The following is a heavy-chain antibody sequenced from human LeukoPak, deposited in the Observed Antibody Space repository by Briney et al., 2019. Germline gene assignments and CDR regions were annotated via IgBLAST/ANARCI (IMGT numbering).Heavy chain of an antibody. CDR2: INSDGSDT. CDR1: GFTFSSYW. CDR3: ASCVAVPGLPDY. V-gene: IGHV3-74*01. J-gene: IGHJ4*02. D-gene: IGHD6-19*01. Sequence: PGGSLRLSCAASGFTFSSYWVYWVRQAPGKGQVWVSRINSDGSDTSYADSVQGRFTISRDNAKNTLYLQMNSLRAEDTAVYYCASCVAVPGLPDYWGRGTLVTVSS.